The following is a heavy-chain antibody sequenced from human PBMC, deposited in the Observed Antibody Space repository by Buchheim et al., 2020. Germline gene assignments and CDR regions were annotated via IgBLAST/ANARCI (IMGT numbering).Heavy chain of an antibody. CDR2: INHSGST. CDR1: GGSFSGYY. Sequence: QVQLQQWGAGLLKPSETLSLTCAVYGGSFSGYYWSWIRQPPGKGLEWIGEINHSGSTNYNPSLKSRVTISVDTSKNQFSLKLSSVTAADTAVYYCARELIPRWYCGGDCYFDYWGQGT. CDR3: ARELIPRWYCGGDCYFDY. D-gene: IGHD2-21*02. V-gene: IGHV4-34*01. J-gene: IGHJ4*02.